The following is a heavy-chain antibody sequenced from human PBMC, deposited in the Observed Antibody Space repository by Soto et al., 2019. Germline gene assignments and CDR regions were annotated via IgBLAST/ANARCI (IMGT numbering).Heavy chain of an antibody. CDR3: AKKGGLTKLWLIDTCYFVL. CDR2: ISGTGGSI. J-gene: IGHJ2*01. V-gene: IGHV3-23*01. D-gene: IGHD3-10*01. CDR1: GFSFSNDA. Sequence: EVQLLESGGDLVQPGGSLRLSCAASGFSFSNDAMSWVRHAPGKGLEGVSSISGTGGSIYYADAVKGRFTIYRDNAKNTVYLQMNSLRAEDTAVYYCAKKGGLTKLWLIDTCYFVLCCRGTLVTVSS.